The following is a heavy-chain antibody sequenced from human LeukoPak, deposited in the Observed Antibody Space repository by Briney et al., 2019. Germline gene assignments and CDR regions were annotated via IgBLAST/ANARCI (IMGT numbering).Heavy chain of an antibody. CDR2: IYYSGST. D-gene: IGHD6-19*01. Sequence: SETLSLTCTVSGVSISSYYWSWIRQPPGKGLEWIGYIYYSGSTNYNPSLKSRVTISVDTSKNQFSLKLSSVTAADTAVYYCARDPAVAGHFDYWGQGTLVTVSS. V-gene: IGHV4-59*01. CDR1: GVSISSYY. CDR3: ARDPAVAGHFDY. J-gene: IGHJ4*02.